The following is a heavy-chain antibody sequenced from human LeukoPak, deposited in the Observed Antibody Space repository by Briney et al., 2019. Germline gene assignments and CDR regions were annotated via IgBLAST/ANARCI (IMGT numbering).Heavy chain of an antibody. D-gene: IGHD3-22*01. CDR1: GGSISSYY. CDR3: ARGRYYYDSSGYYSVGFDP. J-gene: IGHJ5*02. CDR2: IYYSGST. V-gene: IGHV4-59*01. Sequence: SETLSLTCTVSGGSISSYYWSWIRQPPGEGLEWIGYIYYSGSTNYNPSLKSRVTISVDTSKNQFSLKLSSVTAADTAVYYCARGRYYYDSSGYYSVGFDPWGQGTLVTVSS.